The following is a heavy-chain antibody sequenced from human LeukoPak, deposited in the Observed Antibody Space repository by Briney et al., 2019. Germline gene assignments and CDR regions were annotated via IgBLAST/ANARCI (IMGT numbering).Heavy chain of an antibody. Sequence: GGSLRLSCEASGFTFTTYSMTWVRQAPGKGLEWVSIISSGSSAIFSADALKGRFTISRDNARKSLYLQMNSLRAEDTAVYYCARGRDGYNLVDAFDIWGQGTMVTVSS. D-gene: IGHD5-24*01. CDR3: ARGRDGYNLVDAFDI. CDR2: ISSGSSAI. V-gene: IGHV3-21*01. J-gene: IGHJ3*02. CDR1: GFTFTTYS.